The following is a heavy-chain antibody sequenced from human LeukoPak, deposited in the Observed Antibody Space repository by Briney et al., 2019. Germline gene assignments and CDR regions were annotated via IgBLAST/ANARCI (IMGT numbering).Heavy chain of an antibody. CDR3: AAWGGPSNGFDP. D-gene: IGHD7-27*01. Sequence: PSETLSLTCAVYGGSISSSYWGWISLHPGKGLQWIGEITHNGYTNYNPARKSRVTISIGTSKNQFALKASPATAADMAIYYCAAWGGPSNGFDPWGQGTLVTVSS. CDR1: GGSISSSY. CDR2: ITHNGYT. J-gene: IGHJ5*02. V-gene: IGHV4-34*01.